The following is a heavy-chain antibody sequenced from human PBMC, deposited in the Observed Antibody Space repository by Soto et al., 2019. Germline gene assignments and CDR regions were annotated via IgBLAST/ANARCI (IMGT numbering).Heavy chain of an antibody. CDR2: IKSKTDGGTT. J-gene: IGHJ4*02. CDR1: GFTFSNAW. Sequence: GGSLRLSCAASGFTFSNAWMNWVRQAPGKGLEWVGRIKSKTDGGTTDYAAPVKGRFTISRDDSKNTLYLQMNSLKTEDTAVYYCTTVVNSSGYRPIPRGDYWGQGTLVTVSS. V-gene: IGHV3-15*07. CDR3: TTVVNSSGYRPIPRGDY. D-gene: IGHD3-22*01.